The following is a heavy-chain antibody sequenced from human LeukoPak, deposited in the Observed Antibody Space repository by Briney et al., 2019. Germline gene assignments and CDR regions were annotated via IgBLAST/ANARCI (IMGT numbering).Heavy chain of an antibody. CDR1: GFIFSSYW. D-gene: IGHD3-9*01. J-gene: IGHJ6*03. V-gene: IGHV3-7*01. Sequence: GGSLRLSCAASGFIFSSYWMSWVRQVPGKGLEWVANIKLDVSEGYYVDSVKGRFTISRDNAKNSLYLQMNSLRAEDTAVYYCARESRGYDILTGKYHRGYYSYYMDVWGKGTTVTVSS. CDR2: IKLDVSEG. CDR3: ARESRGYDILTGKYHRGYYSYYMDV.